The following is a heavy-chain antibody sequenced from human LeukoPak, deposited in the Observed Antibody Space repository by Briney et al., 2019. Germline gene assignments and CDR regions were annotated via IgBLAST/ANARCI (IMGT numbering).Heavy chain of an antibody. CDR1: GFGFSVYW. D-gene: IGHD5-18*01. Sequence: GGSLRLSCAASGFGFSVYWMHWVRQAPGKGLEWVAHINEDGTSASHADSVKGRFTISRDNAKNTLYLQMNSLTVEDTAVYYCARVHTNSYGFGQWGQGSLVTVSS. CDR2: INEDGTSA. V-gene: IGHV3-74*01. J-gene: IGHJ1*01. CDR3: ARVHTNSYGFGQ.